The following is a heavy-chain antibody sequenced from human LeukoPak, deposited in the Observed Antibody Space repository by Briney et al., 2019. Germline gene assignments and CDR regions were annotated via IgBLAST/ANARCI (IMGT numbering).Heavy chain of an antibody. Sequence: GGSLRLSCAASGFTFSSYAMSWVRQAPGKGLEWVSSISDSGGSTYYADSVKGRFTISRDNSRNTVFLQMNSLRAEDTAVYYCAKAEDYYDSSGYHYFDYWGQGTLVTVSS. V-gene: IGHV3-23*01. D-gene: IGHD3-22*01. CDR3: AKAEDYYDSSGYHYFDY. CDR2: ISDSGGST. CDR1: GFTFSSYA. J-gene: IGHJ4*02.